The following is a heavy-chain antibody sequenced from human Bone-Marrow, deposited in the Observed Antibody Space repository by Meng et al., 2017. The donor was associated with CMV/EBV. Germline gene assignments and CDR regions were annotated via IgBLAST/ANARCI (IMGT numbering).Heavy chain of an antibody. CDR1: GYTFTDYY. D-gene: IGHD3-10*01. V-gene: IGHV1-2*02. CDR2: INPNSGGT. Sequence: ASVKVSCKASGYTFTDYYIHWVRQAPGQGLEWMGWINPNSGGTNYAQKFQGRVTMTRDTSISTAYMELSRLRSDDTAMYYCARDSGDHTALWGMDVWGQGTTVTVSS. CDR3: ARDSGDHTALWGMDV. J-gene: IGHJ6*02.